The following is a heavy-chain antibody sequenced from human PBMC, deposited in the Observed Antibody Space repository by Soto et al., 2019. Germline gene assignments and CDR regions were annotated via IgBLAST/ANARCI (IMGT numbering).Heavy chain of an antibody. CDR3: ARRAASGRHFDH. D-gene: IGHD6-13*01. CDR2: ISSSGNSM. CDR1: GFTFSDHY. V-gene: IGHV3-11*01. Sequence: QVQLVESGGGLVMPGESLRLSCAASGFTFSDHYMSWIRQAPGKGLEWVSYISSSGNSMYYADSVKGRFTVSRDNAENSLYMQMNSLRAEDTAVYYYARRAASGRHFDHWGQGTLVSVSS. J-gene: IGHJ4*02.